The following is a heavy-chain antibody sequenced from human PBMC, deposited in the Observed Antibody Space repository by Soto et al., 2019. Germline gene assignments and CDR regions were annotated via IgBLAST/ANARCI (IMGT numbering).Heavy chain of an antibody. V-gene: IGHV4-59*01. D-gene: IGHD3-3*01. CDR2: IYYSGST. CDR1: GGSISSYY. Sequence: PSETLSLTCTVSGGSISSYYWSWIRQPPGKGLEWIGYIYYSGSTNYNPSLKSRVTISVDTSKNQFSLKLSSVTAADTAVYYCARAQGMYYDFWSGYYKGGNWFDPWGQGTLVTVSS. CDR3: ARAQGMYYDFWSGYYKGGNWFDP. J-gene: IGHJ5*02.